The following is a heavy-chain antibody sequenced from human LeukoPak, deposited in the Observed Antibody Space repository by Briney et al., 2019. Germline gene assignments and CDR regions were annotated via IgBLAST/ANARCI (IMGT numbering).Heavy chain of an antibody. CDR3: ARQADNNWFDS. J-gene: IGHJ5*01. V-gene: IGHV1-2*02. CDR1: GYTFTGYY. Sequence: ASVKVSCKASGYTFTGYYMHWVRQAPGQGLEWMGWINPNSGVTKYAQKFQGRVAMTRDTPISTAYLELNRLSSDDSAVFYCARQADNNWFDSWGQGTLVTVSS. CDR2: INPNSGVT. D-gene: IGHD2-15*01.